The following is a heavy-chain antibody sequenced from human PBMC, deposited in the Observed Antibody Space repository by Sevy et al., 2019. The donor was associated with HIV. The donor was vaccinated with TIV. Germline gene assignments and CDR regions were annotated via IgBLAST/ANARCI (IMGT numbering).Heavy chain of an antibody. CDR1: GFSFSDYW. CDR2: INQDGSTI. CDR3: ARAIFRVGAF. V-gene: IGHV3-7*01. D-gene: IGHD3-3*01. J-gene: IGHJ4*02. Sequence: GGSLRLSCAASGFSFSDYWMHWVRRASGKGLEWVANINQDGSTINYVGSVKGRFTISSDNAKNSTSLQMNRLRVEDTAVYYCARAIFRVGAFWGQGSQVTVSS.